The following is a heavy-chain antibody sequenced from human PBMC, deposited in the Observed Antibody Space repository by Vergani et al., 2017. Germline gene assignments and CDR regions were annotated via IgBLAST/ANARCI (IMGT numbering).Heavy chain of an antibody. CDR2: ISGRSETI. J-gene: IGHJ4*02. Sequence: EVQLVESGGGLVQPGGSLRLSCAASGFTFSSHSMNWVRLAPGKGLEWVSYISGRSETIYSADSVTSRFTISRDNAKNSLYLQMNSLRAEDTAVYYCAREGIYGDRDFDYWGQGTLVIVSS. V-gene: IGHV3-48*01. CDR1: GFTFSSHS. D-gene: IGHD4-17*01. CDR3: AREGIYGDRDFDY.